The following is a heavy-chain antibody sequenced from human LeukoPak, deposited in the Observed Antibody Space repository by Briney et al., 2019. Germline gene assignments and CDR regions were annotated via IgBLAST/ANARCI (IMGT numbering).Heavy chain of an antibody. CDR3: ARERGYCGSTSCYTSDAFDI. Sequence: ASVKVSCKASGGTFSSYAISWVRQAPGQGLEWMGWINPNTGGTKYAQKFQGRVTMTRDTSISTAYMELSSLRSDDTAVYFCARERGYCGSTSCYTSDAFDIWGQGTMVTVSS. CDR2: INPNTGGT. J-gene: IGHJ3*02. V-gene: IGHV1-2*02. CDR1: GGTFSSYA. D-gene: IGHD2-2*02.